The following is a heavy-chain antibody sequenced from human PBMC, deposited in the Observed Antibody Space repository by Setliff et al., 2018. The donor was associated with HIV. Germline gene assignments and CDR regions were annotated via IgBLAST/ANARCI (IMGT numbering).Heavy chain of an antibody. D-gene: IGHD3-3*01. V-gene: IGHV4-34*01. J-gene: IGHJ6*03. CDR2: INHSGST. CDR3: ARGRVHNPSYNFWSGPTNYYYYMDV. Sequence: PSETLSLTCAVYGGSFSDYGGSFSDYYWTWIRQPPGKGLEWIGEINHSGSTNYSPSLKSRITISVDTSKDQFSLKLSSVTAADTAVYYCARGRVHNPSYNFWSGPTNYYYYMDVWGKGTTVTVSS. CDR1: GGSFSDYGGSFSDYY.